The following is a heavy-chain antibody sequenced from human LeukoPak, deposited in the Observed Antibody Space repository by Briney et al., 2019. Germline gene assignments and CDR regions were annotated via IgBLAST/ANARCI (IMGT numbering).Heavy chain of an antibody. CDR1: GGSFSGYY. CDR3: ARGKRIYYGSGSFNWFDP. CDR2: INHSGST. V-gene: IGHV4-34*01. J-gene: IGHJ5*02. Sequence: PSETLSLTCAVYGGSFSGYYWSWIRQPPGKGLEWIGEINHSGSTNYNPSLKSRVTISVDTSKNQFSLKLSSVTAADTAVYYCARGKRIYYGSGSFNWFDPWGQGTLVTVSS. D-gene: IGHD3-10*01.